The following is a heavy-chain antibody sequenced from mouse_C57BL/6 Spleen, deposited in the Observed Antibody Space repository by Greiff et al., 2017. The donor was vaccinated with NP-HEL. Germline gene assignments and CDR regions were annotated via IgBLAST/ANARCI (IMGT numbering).Heavy chain of an antibody. V-gene: IGHV1-72*01. Sequence: QVQLKQPGAELVKPGASVKLSCKASGYTFTSYWMHWVKQRPGRGLEWIGRIDPNSGGTKYNEKFKSKATLTVDKPSSTAYMQLSSLTSEDSAVYYCARALYYGSSYYAMDYWCQGTSVTVSS. CDR2: IDPNSGGT. CDR1: GYTFTSYW. CDR3: ARALYYGSSYYAMDY. D-gene: IGHD1-1*01. J-gene: IGHJ4*01.